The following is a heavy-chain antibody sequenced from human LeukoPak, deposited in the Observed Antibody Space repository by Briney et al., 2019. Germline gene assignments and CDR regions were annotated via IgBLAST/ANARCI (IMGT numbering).Heavy chain of an antibody. D-gene: IGHD4-23*01. CDR2: IYYSGST. Sequence: SGTLSLTCTVSGGSISSGDYYWSWIRQSPGKGLEWIGYIYYSGSTYYNPSLKSRVTISVDTSKNQFSLKLSSVTAADTAVYYCAREVSRWPYYFDYWGQGTLVTVSS. J-gene: IGHJ4*02. CDR1: GGSISSGDYY. V-gene: IGHV4-30-4*01. CDR3: AREVSRWPYYFDY.